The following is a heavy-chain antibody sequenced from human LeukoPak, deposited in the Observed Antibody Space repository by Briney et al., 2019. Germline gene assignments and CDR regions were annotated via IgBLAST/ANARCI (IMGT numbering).Heavy chain of an antibody. CDR2: IRYDGSNK. J-gene: IGHJ4*02. D-gene: IGHD3-22*01. CDR3: AKELNHDSGGYAPTNY. CDR1: GFTFSNYG. V-gene: IGHV3-30*02. Sequence: GGSLRLSCAASGFTFSNYGMHWLRQAPGKGLEWVSFIRYDGSNKFYVDSGKGRFTISRDNSKNMVYLQMNSLRDADTAVYYCAKELNHDSGGYAPTNYWGQEPLSPSPQ.